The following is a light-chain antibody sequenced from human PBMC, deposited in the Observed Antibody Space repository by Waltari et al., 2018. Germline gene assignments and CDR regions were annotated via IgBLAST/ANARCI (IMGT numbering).Light chain of an antibody. J-gene: IGKJ1*01. Sequence: DIQMTQSPSTLSASVGDRVTITCRASQSISTWLAWYQQKPGKAPKLLIYKASILLSGVPSRFSGSGSGTEFTLTVSSLQPDDFATYYCQQYNSYLRTFGQGTKVEIK. V-gene: IGKV1-5*03. CDR1: QSISTW. CDR3: QQYNSYLRT. CDR2: KAS.